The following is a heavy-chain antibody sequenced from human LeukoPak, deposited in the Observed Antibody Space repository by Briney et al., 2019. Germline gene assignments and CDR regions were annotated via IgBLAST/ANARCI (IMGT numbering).Heavy chain of an antibody. D-gene: IGHD3-9*01. CDR3: ARARRDYDILTGPLDY. CDR1: GGSISSYY. J-gene: IGHJ4*02. CDR2: IYYSGST. V-gene: IGHV4-59*01. Sequence: SETLSLTCTVSGGSISSYYWSWIRQPPGKGLEWIGYIYYSGSTNYNPSLKSRVTISVDTSKNQFSLKLSSVTAADTAVYYCARARRDYDILTGPLDYWGQGTLVTVTS.